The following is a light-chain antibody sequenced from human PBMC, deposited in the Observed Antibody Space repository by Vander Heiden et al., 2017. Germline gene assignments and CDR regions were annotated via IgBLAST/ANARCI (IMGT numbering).Light chain of an antibody. Sequence: QSVLTQPPSASGTPGQRVTISCSGSSSNIYSNDQRPSGVPDRFSGSNSGTSAPLAISVLQSEDEADYCCAAWDDSLNSYVFGTGTKVTVL. CDR3: AAWDDSLNSYV. J-gene: IGLJ1*01. CDR2: SND. V-gene: IGLV1-44*01. CDR1: SSN.